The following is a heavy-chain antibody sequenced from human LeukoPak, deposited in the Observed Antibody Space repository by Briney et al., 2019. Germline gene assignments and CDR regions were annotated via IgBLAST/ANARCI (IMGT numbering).Heavy chain of an antibody. D-gene: IGHD3-10*01. CDR2: ISSSGSTI. Sequence: PGGSLRLSCAASGFTFSSYEMNWVRQAPGKGLEWVSYISSSGSTIYYADSVKGRFTISRDNAKNSLYLQMNSLRAEDTAVYYCARSMSKWFGEELYFDYWGQGTLVTVSS. CDR1: GFTFSSYE. V-gene: IGHV3-48*03. CDR3: ARSMSKWFGEELYFDY. J-gene: IGHJ4*02.